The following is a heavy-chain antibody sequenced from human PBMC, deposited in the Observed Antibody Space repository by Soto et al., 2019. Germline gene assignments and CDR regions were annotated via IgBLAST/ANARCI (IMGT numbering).Heavy chain of an antibody. CDR3: IRNPMRGGGFDY. CDR2: ILSKPNGYTT. CDR1: GFTFSDHN. D-gene: IGHD2-2*01. V-gene: IGHV3-72*01. J-gene: IGHJ4*02. Sequence: GGSLRLSCETSGFTFSDHNMDWVRQAPGKGLEWIGRILSKPNGYTTYYAASVKGRFTISRDDSKSSLYLQMNSLKSEDTALYFCIRNPMRGGGFDYWGQGTLVTVSS.